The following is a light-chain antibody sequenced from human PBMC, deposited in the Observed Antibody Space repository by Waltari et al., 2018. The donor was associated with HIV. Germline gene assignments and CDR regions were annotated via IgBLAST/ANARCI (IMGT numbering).Light chain of an antibody. CDR3: QARDADHAV. CDR2: QGS. V-gene: IGLV3-1*01. Sequence: ELTQPPSVSVPSGQTASIPCSGEKLADKFPCWYQKKPGQPPVLLVYQGSRRPSGMPERFSAAKSANTATLTVRGAQPLDEAEYFCQARDADHAVFGGGTTLTVL. J-gene: IGLJ2*01. CDR1: KLADKF.